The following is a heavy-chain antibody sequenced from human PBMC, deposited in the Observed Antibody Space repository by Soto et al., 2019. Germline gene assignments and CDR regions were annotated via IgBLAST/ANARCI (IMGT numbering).Heavy chain of an antibody. Sequence: QVQLVQSGAEVKKPGASVKVSCKASGYTFTSYGISWVRQAPGQGLEWMGWISAYNGNTNYAQKLQGKVTMTTDTSTSTAYMELRGLRSDDTAVYYCARSYVDSYSSSWHDYWGQGTLVTVSS. CDR2: ISAYNGNT. J-gene: IGHJ4*02. D-gene: IGHD6-13*01. CDR3: ARSYVDSYSSSWHDY. V-gene: IGHV1-18*01. CDR1: GYTFTSYG.